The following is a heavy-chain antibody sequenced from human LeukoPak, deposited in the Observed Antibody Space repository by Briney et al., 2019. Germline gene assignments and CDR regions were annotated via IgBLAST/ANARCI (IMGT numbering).Heavy chain of an antibody. J-gene: IGHJ4*02. CDR2: IGTGATIT. CDR3: ARDPQYCSGGSCYSFDY. V-gene: IGHV3-11*04. D-gene: IGHD2-15*01. Sequence: PGGSLRLSCAASGVTFSDYYMGWIRQAPGKGLQWVSYIGTGATITYYADSVKGRFTISRDNAKNSLYLQMNSLRVEDTAVYYCARDPQYCSGGSCYSFDYWGQGTLVTVSS. CDR1: GVTFSDYY.